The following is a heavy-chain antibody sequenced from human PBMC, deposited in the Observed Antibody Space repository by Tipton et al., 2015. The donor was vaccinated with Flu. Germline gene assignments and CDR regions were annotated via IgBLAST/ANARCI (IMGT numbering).Heavy chain of an antibody. Sequence: SLRLSCAASGFTFSSYGMHWVRQAPGKGLEWVAVISYDGSEKYYADLVKGRFTISRDKSKNTLYLQMNSLRVEDTAVYYCARVIQSYGMDVWGQGTTVTVSS. CDR3: ARVIQSYGMDV. CDR1: GFTFSSYG. CDR2: ISYDGSEK. V-gene: IGHV3-33*05. J-gene: IGHJ6*02. D-gene: IGHD5-24*01.